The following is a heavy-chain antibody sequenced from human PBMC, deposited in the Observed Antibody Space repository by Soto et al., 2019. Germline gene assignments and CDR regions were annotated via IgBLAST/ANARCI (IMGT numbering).Heavy chain of an antibody. CDR1: GGTFSSYT. J-gene: IGHJ1*01. Sequence: QVQLVQSGAEVKKPGSSVKVSCKASGGTFSSYTISWVRQAPGQGLEWMGRIIPILGIANYAQKFQGRVTITADKSTSTAYMELSSLRSEDTAVYYCARDRGRLGIAVAAYFQHWGQGTLVTVSS. CDR2: IIPILGIA. D-gene: IGHD6-19*01. V-gene: IGHV1-69*08. CDR3: ARDRGRLGIAVAAYFQH.